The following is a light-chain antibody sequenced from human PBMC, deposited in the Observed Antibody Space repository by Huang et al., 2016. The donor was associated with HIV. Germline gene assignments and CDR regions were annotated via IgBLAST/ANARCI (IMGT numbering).Light chain of an antibody. CDR3: QQHDSWLT. J-gene: IGKJ4*01. V-gene: IGKV3-11*01. Sequence: IVLTQSPATLSWYLGERVTLSCRASQSITNHLAWYQQRPGQAPRLLIYDASTRVAGVPARVSGSGSGTDFTLTISSLEPEDFALYYCQQHDSWLTFGGGTKV. CDR2: DAS. CDR1: QSITNH.